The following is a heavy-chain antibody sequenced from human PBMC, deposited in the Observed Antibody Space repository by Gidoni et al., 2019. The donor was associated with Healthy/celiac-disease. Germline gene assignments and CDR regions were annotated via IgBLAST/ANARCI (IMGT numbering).Heavy chain of an antibody. V-gene: IGHV3-23*01. CDR2: ISGSGGST. J-gene: IGHJ4*02. D-gene: IGHD3-10*01. CDR3: ARYYGSGSYYPGDY. Sequence: EVQLLESGGGLVQPGGSLRLYCAASGLTFSSYAMSWVRQAPGKGLEWVAAISGSGGSTYYADSVKGRFTSSRDNSKNTLYLQMNSLRAEDTAVYYCARYYGSGSYYPGDYWGQGTLVTVSS. CDR1: GLTFSSYA.